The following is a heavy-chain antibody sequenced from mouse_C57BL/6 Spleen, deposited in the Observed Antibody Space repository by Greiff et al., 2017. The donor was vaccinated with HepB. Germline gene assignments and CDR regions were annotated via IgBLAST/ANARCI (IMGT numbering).Heavy chain of an antibody. J-gene: IGHJ3*01. CDR2: IYPRSGNT. CDR1: GYTFTSYG. V-gene: IGHV1-81*01. D-gene: IGHD3-2*02. Sequence: QVQLKQSGAELARPGASVKLSCKASGYTFTSYGISWVKQRTGQGLEWIGEIYPRSGNTYYNKKFKGKAILTADKSSSTAYMELRSLTSEDSAVYFCARGTAQAIAWFAYWGQGTLVTVSA. CDR3: ARGTAQAIAWFAY.